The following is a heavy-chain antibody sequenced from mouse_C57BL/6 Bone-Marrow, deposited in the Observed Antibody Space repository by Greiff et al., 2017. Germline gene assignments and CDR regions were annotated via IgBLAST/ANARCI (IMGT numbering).Heavy chain of an antibody. Sequence: QVQLQQSGAELVRPGTSVKVSCKASGYAFTNYLIEWVKQRPGQGLEWIGVINPGSGGTNYNEKFKGKATLTADKSSSTAYMQLNSLTSEDSAVYFCARWGYGSSYYFDYWGQGTTLTVSS. V-gene: IGHV1-54*01. D-gene: IGHD1-1*01. CDR2: INPGSGGT. CDR1: GYAFTNYL. J-gene: IGHJ2*01. CDR3: ARWGYGSSYYFDY.